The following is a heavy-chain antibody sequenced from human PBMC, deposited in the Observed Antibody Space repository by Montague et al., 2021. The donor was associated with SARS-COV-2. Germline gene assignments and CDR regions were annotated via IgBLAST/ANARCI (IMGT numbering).Heavy chain of an antibody. V-gene: IGHV4-59*08. CDR3: ARHIEKEGTYYYYYGMDV. CDR2: LNKRGRT. J-gene: IGHJ6*02. D-gene: IGHD2-15*01. Sequence: SETLSLTCTVSGDSIISSYWSWVRQPPGKGLEWIGYLNKRGRTRYNPSLKSRVTISVDTSKNQFSLKLSSVTAADTAVYYCARHIEKEGTYYYYYGMDVWGQGTTVTVSS. CDR1: GDSIISSY.